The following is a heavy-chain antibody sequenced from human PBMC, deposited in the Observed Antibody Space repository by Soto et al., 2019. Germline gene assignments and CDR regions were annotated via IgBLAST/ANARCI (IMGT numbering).Heavy chain of an antibody. Sequence: LRLSCAASGFTFTRYSMNWVRQAPGKGLEWVASISSTTNYIYYGESLKGRLTISRDNAKNSMYLQMNTLRAEDTAVYYCARESEDLSSNLDYWGQGTLVTVSS. CDR3: ARESEDLSSNLDY. V-gene: IGHV3-21*06. CDR1: GFTFTRYS. CDR2: ISSTTNYI. J-gene: IGHJ4*02.